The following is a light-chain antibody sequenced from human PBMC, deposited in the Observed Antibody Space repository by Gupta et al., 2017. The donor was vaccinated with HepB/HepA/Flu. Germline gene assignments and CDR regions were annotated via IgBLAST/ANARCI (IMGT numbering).Light chain of an antibody. CDR2: DAS. CDR1: QSINTY. Sequence: DIVLTQSPATLSLSPGERATLSCRASQSINTYLAWYQQKPGQAPRLLIYDASTRATGIPPMFSGSGSGTDFTLTISGLEPEDLAVYYCQQRANWLTFGGGTKVEIK. V-gene: IGKV3-11*01. CDR3: QQRANWLT. J-gene: IGKJ4*01.